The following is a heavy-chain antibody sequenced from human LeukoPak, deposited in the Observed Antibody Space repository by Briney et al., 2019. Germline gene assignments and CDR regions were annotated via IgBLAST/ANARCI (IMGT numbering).Heavy chain of an antibody. D-gene: IGHD3-10*01. J-gene: IGHJ3*02. V-gene: IGHV3-23*01. CDR2: VSASDGRT. Sequence: GGSLRLSCAASGFTFSSYAMSWVRQAPGKGLEWVSAVSASDGRTYYADSARGRFTISRDNFKNTLYVQMNSLRAEDTAVHYCVRDKRFPDDVFDIWGQGTMVTVSS. CDR3: VRDKRFPDDVFDI. CDR1: GFTFSSYA.